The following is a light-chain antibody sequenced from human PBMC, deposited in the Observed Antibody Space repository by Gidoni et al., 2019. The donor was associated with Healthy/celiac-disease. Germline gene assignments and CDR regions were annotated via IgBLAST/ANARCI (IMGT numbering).Light chain of an antibody. CDR1: QDISNY. J-gene: IGKJ3*01. Sequence: DIQMTQSPSSLSASVGDRVTITCQASQDISNYLNWYQQKPGKAPKLLIYDASNLETGVPSRCSGSGSGTDFTFTISSLQPEDIATYYCQQYDNSPIFTFGPGTKVDIK. CDR3: QQYDNSPIFT. CDR2: DAS. V-gene: IGKV1-33*01.